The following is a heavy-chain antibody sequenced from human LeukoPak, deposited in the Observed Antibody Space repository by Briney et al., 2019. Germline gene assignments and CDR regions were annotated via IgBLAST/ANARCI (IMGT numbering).Heavy chain of an antibody. CDR2: IKSKADGETT. Sequence: GGSLRLSCAASGFTFSSYAMSWVRQAPGKGLEWVGRIKSKADGETTDYASPVKGRFIISRDDSKDTLYLQMNSLKTEDTAVYYCTTEGYYVSGISWGQGTLVTVSS. V-gene: IGHV3-15*01. J-gene: IGHJ5*02. CDR3: TTEGYYVSGIS. D-gene: IGHD3-10*01. CDR1: GFTFSSYA.